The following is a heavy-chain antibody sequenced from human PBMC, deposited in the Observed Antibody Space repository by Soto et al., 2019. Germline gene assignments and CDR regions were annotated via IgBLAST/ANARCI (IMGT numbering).Heavy chain of an antibody. CDR3: VRDVSSSIDC. V-gene: IGHV1-3*01. Sequence: APVKVSCKASWNTFTASAFHWVRQAPGHRLEWMGWINAGNGDTKYSHKFQDRVTIYRDTSASTVYMEMSSLRSEDTTVYYCVRDVSSSIDCWGQGTPVTVSS. CDR2: INAGNGDT. D-gene: IGHD2-2*01. CDR1: WNTFTASA. J-gene: IGHJ4*02.